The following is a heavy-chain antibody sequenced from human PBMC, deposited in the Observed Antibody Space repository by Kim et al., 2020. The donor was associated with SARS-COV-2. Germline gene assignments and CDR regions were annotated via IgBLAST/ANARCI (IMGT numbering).Heavy chain of an antibody. CDR2: INHSGST. CDR3: ARGPRSGSGPPYYYYYYGMDV. V-gene: IGHV4-34*01. J-gene: IGHJ6*02. D-gene: IGHD6-19*01. CDR1: GGSFSGYY. Sequence: SETLSLTCAVYGGSFSGYYWSWIRQPPGKGLEWIGEINHSGSTNYNPSLKSRVTISVDTSKNQFSLKLSSVTAADTAVYYCARGPRSGSGPPYYYYYYGMDVWGQGTTVTVSS.